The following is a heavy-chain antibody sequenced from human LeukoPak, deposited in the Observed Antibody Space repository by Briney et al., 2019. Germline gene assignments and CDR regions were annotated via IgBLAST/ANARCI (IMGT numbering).Heavy chain of an antibody. D-gene: IGHD6-19*01. CDR1: GFTFSLYN. CDR3: VRDNLENQWLERSY. V-gene: IGHV3-48*03. CDR2: ISASETSI. Sequence: GGSLRLSCAASGFTFSLYNMNWVRRAPGKGLEWVSQISASETSIKYADSVRGRFTISRDNVKNSVYLQMNSLRAEDTAIYYCVRDNLENQWLERSYWGQGTLVTVSS. J-gene: IGHJ4*02.